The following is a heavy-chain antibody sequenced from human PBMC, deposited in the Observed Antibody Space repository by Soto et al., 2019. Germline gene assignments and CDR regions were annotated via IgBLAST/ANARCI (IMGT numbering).Heavy chain of an antibody. J-gene: IGHJ4*02. CDR2: ISYDGSNK. CDR3: AKHPADY. V-gene: IGHV3-30*18. Sequence: QVQLVESGGGVVQPGRSLRLSCAASGFTFSSYGMHWVRQAPGKGLEWVAVISYDGSNKYYADSVKGRFTISRDNSKNTLYLQMNSLRAEDTAVYYCAKHPADYWGQGTLVTVSS. CDR1: GFTFSSYG.